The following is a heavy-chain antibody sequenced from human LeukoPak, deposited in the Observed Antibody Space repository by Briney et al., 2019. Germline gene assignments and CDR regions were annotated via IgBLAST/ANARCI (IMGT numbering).Heavy chain of an antibody. D-gene: IGHD1-26*01. CDR3: ARDAMYSRATRGYYGMDV. Sequence: SETLSLTCTVSGGSISSYYWSWIRQPAGKGLEWIGRIYTSGSTNYNPSLKSRVTMSVDTSKNQFSLKLSSVTAADTAVYYCARDAMYSRATRGYYGMDVWGQGTTVTVSS. J-gene: IGHJ6*02. CDR1: GGSISSYY. V-gene: IGHV4-4*07. CDR2: IYTSGST.